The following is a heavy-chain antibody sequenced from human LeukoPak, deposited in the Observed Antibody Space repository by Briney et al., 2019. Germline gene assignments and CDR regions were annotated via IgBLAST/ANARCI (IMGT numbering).Heavy chain of an antibody. CDR2: ISCSSSYI. CDR1: GFTFSSYS. D-gene: IGHD5-18*01. J-gene: IGHJ4*02. Sequence: GGSLRLSCAASGFTFSSYSMSWVRQAPGKGLEWVSSISCSSSYIYYTNSVKGRFTISRDNDKNSLYLQMNSLTAEDTAVYYCARDLIGGYSYGGDYWGQGTLVTVSS. V-gene: IGHV3-21*01. CDR3: ARDLIGGYSYGGDY.